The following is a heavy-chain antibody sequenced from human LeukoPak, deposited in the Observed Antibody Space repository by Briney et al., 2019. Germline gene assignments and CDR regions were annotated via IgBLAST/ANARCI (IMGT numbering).Heavy chain of an antibody. D-gene: IGHD2-21*01. Sequence: GGSLRLSCAASGFTFNNYDMHWVHQVTGKGLEWVSSIGTTGDTHYSDSVKGRFTISRENAKNSLYLQMSSLRAGDTAVYYCTREKAYCGTGCYYDYWGQGTQVTVSS. V-gene: IGHV3-13*01. CDR1: GFTFNNYD. CDR3: TREKAYCGTGCYYDY. J-gene: IGHJ4*02. CDR2: IGTTGDT.